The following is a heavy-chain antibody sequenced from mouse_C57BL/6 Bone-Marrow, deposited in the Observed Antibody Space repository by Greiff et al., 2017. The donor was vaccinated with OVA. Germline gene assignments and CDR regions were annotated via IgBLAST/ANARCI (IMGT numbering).Heavy chain of an antibody. CDR3: ARQGEDDWFAY. CDR2: ISNGGGST. J-gene: IGHJ3*01. V-gene: IGHV5-12*01. Sequence: EVKVVESGGGLVQPGGSLKLSCAASGFTFSDYYMYWVRQTPEKRLEWVAYISNGGGSTYYPDTVKGRFTISRDNAKNTLYLQMSRLKSEDTAMYYCARQGEDDWFAYWGQGTLVTVSA. D-gene: IGHD2-3*01. CDR1: GFTFSDYY.